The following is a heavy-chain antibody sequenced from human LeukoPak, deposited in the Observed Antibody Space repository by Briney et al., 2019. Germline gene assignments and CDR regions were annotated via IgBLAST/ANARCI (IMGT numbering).Heavy chain of an antibody. Sequence: GGSLRLSCGASGYTFSDYTMSWVRQAPGKGPGWISYISSGGSVMHYADSVKGRFTISRDNVENSLYLQMNSLRVEDTAVYYCTRGLEYWGQGVLVTVSS. CDR2: ISSGGSVM. CDR1: GYTFSDYT. CDR3: TRGLEY. J-gene: IGHJ4*02. V-gene: IGHV3-48*01.